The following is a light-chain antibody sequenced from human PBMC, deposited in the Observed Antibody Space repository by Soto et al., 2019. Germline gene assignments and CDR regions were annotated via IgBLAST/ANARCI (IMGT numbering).Light chain of an antibody. J-gene: IGKJ4*01. CDR3: QPYFSYHLT. Sequence: DILMTQSPDSLAVSLGERATISCKSSQTISYTSINKTYLAWYQQRPGQPPKLLIYWASIRGSGVPDRLSGSGFGTDFTLTISSLQNEDVEVYYCQPYFSYHLTFGAGTKADIK. CDR2: WAS. V-gene: IGKV4-1*01. CDR1: QTISYTSINKTY.